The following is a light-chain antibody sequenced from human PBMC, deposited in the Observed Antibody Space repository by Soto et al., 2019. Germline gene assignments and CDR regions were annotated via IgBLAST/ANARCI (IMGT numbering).Light chain of an antibody. CDR3: AAWDDSRNCLV. J-gene: IGLJ3*02. Sequence: QSVLTQPPSASGTPGQRVTISCSGSSSNIGSNTVNWYQQLPGTAPKLLIYNNYQRPSGVPDRFSGSKSGTSASLAISGLQSEDEADYYCAAWDDSRNCLVFGGGTKLTVL. V-gene: IGLV1-44*01. CDR2: NNY. CDR1: SSNIGSNT.